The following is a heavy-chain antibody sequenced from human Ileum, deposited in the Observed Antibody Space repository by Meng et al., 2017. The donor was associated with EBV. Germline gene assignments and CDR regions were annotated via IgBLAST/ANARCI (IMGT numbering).Heavy chain of an antibody. D-gene: IGHD2-21*01. Sequence: SGGEVKKPGASVKLSCKASGYTFSNYAIHWVRQAPGQRPEWMGWINADNGNTKYSQKFQGRVTITRNTPASTVYMDVRSLRSEDTAVYFCARVERGVKFDKWGQGTLVTVSS. CDR3: ARVERGVKFDK. J-gene: IGHJ4*01. CDR2: INADNGNT. V-gene: IGHV1-3*01. CDR1: GYTFSNYA.